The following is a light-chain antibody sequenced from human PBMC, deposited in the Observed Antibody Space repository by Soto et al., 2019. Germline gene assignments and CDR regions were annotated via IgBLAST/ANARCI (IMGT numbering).Light chain of an antibody. Sequence: QSALTQPASVSGSPGQSITLSCTGTSSDVGGYNYVSWYQQHPGKAPKLMIYDVSNRPSGVSNRFSGSKSGNTASLTISGLQAEDEADHYCSSYTSSSTYVVFGGGTKLTVL. J-gene: IGLJ2*01. V-gene: IGLV2-14*01. CDR3: SSYTSSSTYVV. CDR1: SSDVGGYNY. CDR2: DVS.